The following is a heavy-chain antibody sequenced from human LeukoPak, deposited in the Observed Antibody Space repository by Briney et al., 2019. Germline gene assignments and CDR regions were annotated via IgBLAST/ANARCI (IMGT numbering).Heavy chain of an antibody. CDR3: AKDPDMWTVGSYFDY. CDR1: GFMFSTYG. V-gene: IGHV3-30*02. D-gene: IGHD1-26*01. CDR2: IRYDGSNK. J-gene: IGHJ4*02. Sequence: GGSLRLSCAASGFMFSTYGMHWVRQLPGKGLEWVAFIRYDGSNKYYADSVKGRFTISRDNSKNTLYLQMNSLRPEDTAVYHCAKDPDMWTVGSYFDYWGPGTLVTVSS.